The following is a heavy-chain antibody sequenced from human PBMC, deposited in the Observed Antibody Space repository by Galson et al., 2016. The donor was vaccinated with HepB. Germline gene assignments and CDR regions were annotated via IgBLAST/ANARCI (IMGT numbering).Heavy chain of an antibody. Sequence: SLRLSCAASGFTFSTYGMHWVRQAPGKGLEWVAVISYDGSNKYYAGSGKGRFTVSRDNSKNTLYLQMNSLRAEDTAVYYCVKPLPDDAFDIWGQGTMVTVSS. CDR3: VKPLPDDAFDI. V-gene: IGHV3-30*18. CDR2: ISYDGSNK. J-gene: IGHJ3*02. CDR1: GFTFSTYG.